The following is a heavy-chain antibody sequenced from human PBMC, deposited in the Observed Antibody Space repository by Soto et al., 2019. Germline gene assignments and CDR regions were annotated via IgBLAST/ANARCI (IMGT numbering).Heavy chain of an antibody. CDR3: ARHDKVRGVIHEGFYYYYMDV. J-gene: IGHJ6*03. CDR2: ISAYNGNT. CDR1: GYTFTSYG. D-gene: IGHD3-10*01. Sequence: ASVKVSCKASGYTFTSYGISWVRQAPGQGLEWMGWISAYNGNTNYAQKLQGRVTMTTDTSTSTAYMELRSLRSDDTAVYYCARHDKVRGVIHEGFYYYYMDVWGKGTTVTVSS. V-gene: IGHV1-18*01.